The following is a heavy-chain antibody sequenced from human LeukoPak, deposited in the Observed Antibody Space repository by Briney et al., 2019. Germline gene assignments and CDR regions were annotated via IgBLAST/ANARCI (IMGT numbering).Heavy chain of an antibody. V-gene: IGHV5-51*01. CDR1: GYTFTNYW. CDR2: IYPGDSGT. D-gene: IGHD3-22*01. J-gene: IGHJ3*02. CDR3: ARRYYYDTSGYYLAHDAFDI. Sequence: GESLQISCKGSGYTFTNYWIGWVRQMPGKGLEWMGIIYPGDSGTRNSPSFQGQVTISADKSISTAYLQWSSLKASDTAMYYCARRYYYDTSGYYLAHDAFDIWGQGTMVTVSS.